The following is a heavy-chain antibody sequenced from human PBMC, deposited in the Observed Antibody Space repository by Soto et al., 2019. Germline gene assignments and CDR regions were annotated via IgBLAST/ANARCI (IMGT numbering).Heavy chain of an antibody. J-gene: IGHJ4*02. CDR2: VNPSLGRA. V-gene: IGHV1-46*01. CDR3: ARAHDSNTSFFFDY. Sequence: ASVKVSCKASGYTLTNHHMHWVRQAPGQGLEWMGIVNPSLGRANYAQKFQDRVDMTWDTSTGTFYMEMNNLRSDDTTVSYSARAHDSNTSFFFDYWGQGIQVTVSS. CDR1: GYTLTNHH. D-gene: IGHD3-22*01.